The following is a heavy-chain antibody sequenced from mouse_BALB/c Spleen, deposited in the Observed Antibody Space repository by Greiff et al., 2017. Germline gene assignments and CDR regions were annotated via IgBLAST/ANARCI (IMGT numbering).Heavy chain of an antibody. J-gene: IGHJ3*01. D-gene: IGHD2-13*01. CDR2: IYTGDGDT. V-gene: IGHV1-80*01. CDR3: ARRGDMSGFAY. CDR1: GFAFSSYW. Sequence: VQLLESGAELVRPGSSVKISCKASGFAFSSYWMNWVKQRPGQGLEWIGQIYTGDGDTNYNGKLKGKGTLTADKSSSTAYMQLSNLTSEDTAVYFCARRGDMSGFAYWGQGTLVTVSA.